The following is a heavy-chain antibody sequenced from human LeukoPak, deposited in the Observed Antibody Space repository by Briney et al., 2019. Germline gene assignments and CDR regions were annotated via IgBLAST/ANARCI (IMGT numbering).Heavy chain of an antibody. J-gene: IGHJ5*02. D-gene: IGHD3-10*01. CDR1: GFTFSGSA. CDR2: IRSKANSYAT. V-gene: IGHV3-73*01. Sequence: SGGSLRLSCAASGFTFSGSAMHWVRQASGKGLEWVGRIRSKANSYATAYTASVKGRFTISRDDSKNTAYLQMNSLKTEDTAVYYCTSISMVRGVHPTAWGQGTLVTVSS. CDR3: TSISMVRGVHPTA.